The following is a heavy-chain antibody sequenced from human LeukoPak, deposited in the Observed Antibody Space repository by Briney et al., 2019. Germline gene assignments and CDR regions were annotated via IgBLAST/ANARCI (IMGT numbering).Heavy chain of an antibody. D-gene: IGHD6-13*01. V-gene: IGHV4-34*01. J-gene: IGHJ4*02. Sequence: SETLSLTCAVYGGSFSGYYWSWIRQPPGKGLEWIGEINHSGSTNYNPSLKSRVTISVDTSKNQFSLKLSSVTAADTAVHYCASRSSSWVLDYWGQGTLVTVSS. CDR2: INHSGST. CDR1: GGSFSGYY. CDR3: ASRSSSWVLDY.